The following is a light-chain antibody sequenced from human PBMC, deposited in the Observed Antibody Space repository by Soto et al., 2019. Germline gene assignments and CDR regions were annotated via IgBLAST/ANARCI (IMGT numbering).Light chain of an antibody. J-gene: IGKJ4*01. CDR1: QSVSSSY. CDR3: QQHGSAPLT. CDR2: GAS. Sequence: EVEFTQSPGTLSLSPSERATLSFRPSQSVSSSYLAWYQQKPRQPPRLLIYGASSSATSIPDRFSGSGSWTDFTLTISRLELEDYAVYYCQQHGSAPLTLGGGTKVDIK. V-gene: IGKV3-20*01.